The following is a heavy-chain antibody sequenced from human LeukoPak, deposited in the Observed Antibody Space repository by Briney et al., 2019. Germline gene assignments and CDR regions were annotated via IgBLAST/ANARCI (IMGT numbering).Heavy chain of an antibody. D-gene: IGHD2-8*01. CDR2: IWYDGSKK. CDR1: GFTFSSYG. Sequence: PGMSLRLSCAASGFTFSSYGMEWVRQAPGKGLEWLTVIWYDGSKKYYADSVKGRFTISRDNSNNMVDLKMNSLRVEDTAVYYCVRAVEVSARGYFDLWGRGTLVTVSS. CDR3: VRAVEVSARGYFDL. J-gene: IGHJ2*01. V-gene: IGHV3-33*01.